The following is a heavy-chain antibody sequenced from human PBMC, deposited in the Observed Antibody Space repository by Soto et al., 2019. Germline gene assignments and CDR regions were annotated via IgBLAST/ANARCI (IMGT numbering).Heavy chain of an antibody. CDR2: IYYSGST. CDR3: ARQDSSGWYFGFEFDP. V-gene: IGHV4-39*01. Sequence: SETLSLTCTVSGGSISSSSYYWGWIRQPPGKGLEWIGSIYYSGSTYYNPSLKSRVTISVDTSKNQFSLKLSSVTAADTAVYYCARQDSSGWYFGFEFDPWGQGTLVTVSS. CDR1: GGSISSSSYY. D-gene: IGHD6-19*01. J-gene: IGHJ5*02.